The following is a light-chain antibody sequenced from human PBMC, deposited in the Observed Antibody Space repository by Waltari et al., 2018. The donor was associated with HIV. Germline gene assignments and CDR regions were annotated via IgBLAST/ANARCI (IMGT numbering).Light chain of an antibody. CDR2: DVT. J-gene: IGLJ3*02. Sequence: QSALTQPASVSGSPGQSITISCTGTGGDVGGFDFVSWYQQYPGTVPKVIISDVTNRPSGVSIRFSGSKAGNTASLTISGLQGEDEADYYCASYTHSSTLVFGGGTKLTVL. CDR1: GGDVGGFDF. CDR3: ASYTHSSTLV. V-gene: IGLV2-14*01.